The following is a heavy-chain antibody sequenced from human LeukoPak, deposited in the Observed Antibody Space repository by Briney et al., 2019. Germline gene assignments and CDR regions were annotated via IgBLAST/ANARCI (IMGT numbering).Heavy chain of an antibody. V-gene: IGHV4-61*01. CDR1: GGSVSSGSYY. Sequence: SETLSLTCTVSGGSVSSGSYYWSWIRQPPGKGLEWIGYMYYSGTTNYNPSLKSRITISVDTSKNQFSLKLSSVTPADTAVYYCARGSVPAAVVFDYWGQGTLVTVSS. D-gene: IGHD2-2*01. CDR3: ARGSVPAAVVFDY. J-gene: IGHJ4*02. CDR2: MYYSGTT.